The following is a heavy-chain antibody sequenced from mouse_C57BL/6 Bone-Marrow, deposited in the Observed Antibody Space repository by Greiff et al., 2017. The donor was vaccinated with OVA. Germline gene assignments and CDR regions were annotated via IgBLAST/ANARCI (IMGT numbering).Heavy chain of an antibody. Sequence: EVQLVESGPELVKPGASVKMSCKASGYTFTDYNMHWVKQSHGKSLEWIGYINPNNGGTSYNQKFKGKATLTVNKSSSTAYMELRSLTSEDSAVYYCARDSTYYYGSSYVRIDYWGQGTTLTVSS. CDR3: ARDSTYYYGSSYVRIDY. CDR2: INPNNGGT. CDR1: GYTFTDYN. V-gene: IGHV1-22*01. D-gene: IGHD1-1*01. J-gene: IGHJ2*01.